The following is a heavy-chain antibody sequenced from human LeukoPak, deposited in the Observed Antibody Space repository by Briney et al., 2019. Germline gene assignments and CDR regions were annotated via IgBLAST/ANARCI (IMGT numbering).Heavy chain of an antibody. J-gene: IGHJ3*02. D-gene: IGHD3-22*01. CDR3: AIECYYDSAIPGGAFDI. V-gene: IGHV4-34*01. CDR2: INHSGST. Sequence: SETLSLTCAVYGGSFSGYYWSWIRQPPGKGLEWIGEINHSGSTNYNPSLKSRVTISVDTSKNQFSLKLSSVTAADTAVYYCAIECYYDSAIPGGAFDIWGQGTMVTVSS. CDR1: GGSFSGYY.